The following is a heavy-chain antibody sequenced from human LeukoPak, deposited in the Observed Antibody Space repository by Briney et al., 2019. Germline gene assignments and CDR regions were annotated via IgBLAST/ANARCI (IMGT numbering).Heavy chain of an antibody. J-gene: IGHJ4*02. CDR3: ASRCYDILTGYYGPLDY. CDR2: ISGSGGST. D-gene: IGHD3-9*01. CDR1: GFTFSSYA. V-gene: IGHV3-23*01. Sequence: PGGSLRLSCAASGFTFSSYAMSWVRQAPGKGLEWVSAISGSGGSTYYADSVKGRFTISRDNSKNTLYLQMNSLRAEETIVYYCASRCYDILTGYYGPLDYWGQGTLVTVSS.